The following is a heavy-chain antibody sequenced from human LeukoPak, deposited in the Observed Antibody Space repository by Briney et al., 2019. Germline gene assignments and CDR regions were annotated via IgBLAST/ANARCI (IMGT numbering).Heavy chain of an antibody. CDR3: SSSYAGNNHY. CDR1: GFTFTDYW. D-gene: IGHD4-23*01. J-gene: IGHJ4*02. V-gene: IGHV3-7*01. CDR2: INQDGSVK. Sequence: GGSLRLSCAASGFTFTDYWMTWVRQAPGQGLQWVANINQDGSVKHYVDSVRGRFTISRDNSKNSLYLQMSGLGAEDTAVYYCSSSYAGNNHYWSQGTLVLVSS.